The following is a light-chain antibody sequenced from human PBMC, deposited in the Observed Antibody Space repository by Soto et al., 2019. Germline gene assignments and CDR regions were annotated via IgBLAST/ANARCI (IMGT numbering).Light chain of an antibody. V-gene: IGLV2-8*01. CDR1: SSDVGGYDY. J-gene: IGLJ1*01. CDR3: SSYAGRTLYV. CDR2: DVT. Sequence: QSALTQPPSASGSPGQSVTISCTGTSSDVGGYDYVSWYQQRPGKAPKLLIHDVTKRPSGVPDRFSGSKSGNTASLTVSGLQAEDEADYHCSSYAGRTLYVFGTGTKLTVL.